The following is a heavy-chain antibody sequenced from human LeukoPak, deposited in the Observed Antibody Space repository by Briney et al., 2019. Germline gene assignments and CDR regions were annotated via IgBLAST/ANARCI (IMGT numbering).Heavy chain of an antibody. CDR2: IYYSGST. V-gene: IGHV4-39*01. Sequence: SETLSLTCTVSGGSISSSSYYWGWIRQPPGKGLEWIGSIYYSGSTYYNPSLKSRVTISVDTSKNQFSLKLSSVTAADTAVYYCARPRTYSNYVAYWGQGTLVTVSS. CDR3: ARPRTYSNYVAY. J-gene: IGHJ4*02. D-gene: IGHD4-11*01. CDR1: GGSISSSSYY.